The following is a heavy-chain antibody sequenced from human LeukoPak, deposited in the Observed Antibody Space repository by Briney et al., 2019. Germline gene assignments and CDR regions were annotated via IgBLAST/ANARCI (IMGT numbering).Heavy chain of an antibody. CDR3: ARAREYAGIAAAN. D-gene: IGHD6-25*01. V-gene: IGHV1-2*02. CDR1: GYTFTGYY. Sequence: GASVKVPCKASGYTFTGYYMHWVRQAPGQGLEWMGWINPNSGGTNYAQKFQGRVTMTRDTSLSTAYMELTRLRSDDTAVYYCARAREYAGIAAANWGQGTLVTVSS. CDR2: INPNSGGT. J-gene: IGHJ4*02.